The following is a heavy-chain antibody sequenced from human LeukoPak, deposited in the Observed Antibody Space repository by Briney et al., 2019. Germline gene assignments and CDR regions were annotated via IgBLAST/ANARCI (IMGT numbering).Heavy chain of an antibody. V-gene: IGHV1-46*03. CDR1: GYTFTSYY. CDR3: ARGYCSSTSCEQIGRHLRFLEWLFPAFDY. Sequence: ASVKVSCKASGYTFTSYYMHWVRQAPGQGLEWMGMINPSGGSTSYAQKFQGRVTMTRDTSTSTVYMELSSLRSEDTAVYYCARGYCSSTSCEQIGRHLRFLEWLFPAFDYWGQGTLVTVSS. CDR2: INPSGGST. J-gene: IGHJ4*02. D-gene: IGHD3-3*01.